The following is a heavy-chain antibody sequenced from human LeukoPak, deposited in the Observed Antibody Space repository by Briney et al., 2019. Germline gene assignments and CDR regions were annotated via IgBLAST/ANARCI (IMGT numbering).Heavy chain of an antibody. CDR1: GFTFSSYA. CDR2: ISASGGTT. Sequence: GASLRLSCVASGFTFSSYAMTWVRQAPGKGLEWVSAISASGGTTYYEDSLKGRFTISRDNSKNTLHLQMNSPRAEDTAVYYCANLYGDSSNGMDVWGQGTTVTVSS. J-gene: IGHJ6*02. CDR3: ANLYGDSSNGMDV. D-gene: IGHD4-17*01. V-gene: IGHV3-23*01.